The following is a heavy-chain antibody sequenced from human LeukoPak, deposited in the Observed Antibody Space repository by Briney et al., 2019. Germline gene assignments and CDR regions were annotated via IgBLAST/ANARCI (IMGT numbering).Heavy chain of an antibody. CDR1: GFTFSSYG. CDR2: IRYDGSNK. J-gene: IGHJ4*02. D-gene: IGHD2-15*01. Sequence: GGSLRLSCAASGFTFSSYGMHWVRQAPGKGLEWVAFIRYDGSNKYYADSVKGRFTISRDNSKNTLYLRMNSLRAEDTAVYYCAKDREYCSGGSCYSAIGYYFDYWGQGTLVTVSS. V-gene: IGHV3-30*02. CDR3: AKDREYCSGGSCYSAIGYYFDY.